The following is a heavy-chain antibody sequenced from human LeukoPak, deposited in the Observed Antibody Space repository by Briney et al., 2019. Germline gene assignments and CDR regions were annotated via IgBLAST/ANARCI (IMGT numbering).Heavy chain of an antibody. Sequence: LSETLSLSCTVSGCSISSGNYYWTWIRQPAGKGLEWIGRIYTSGTSNYNPSLRSRLTISFDTSKNQFSLNLSSVTAADTAVYYCVRDSPRDYFDYWGQGTLVTVSS. CDR1: GCSISSGNYY. CDR3: VRDSPRDYFDY. J-gene: IGHJ4*02. CDR2: IYTSGTS. V-gene: IGHV4-61*02.